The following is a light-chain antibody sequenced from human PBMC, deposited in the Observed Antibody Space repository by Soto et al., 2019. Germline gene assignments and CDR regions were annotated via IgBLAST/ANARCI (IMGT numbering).Light chain of an antibody. CDR1: QGITSW. CDR3: QQYNSYSGT. Sequence: DIQMTQSPSSVSASVGDRVTTSCRASQGITSWLAWYQQRPGRAPKLLIYAASTLQSGVPSRFSGSGSGTEFTLTISTLQPDDFASYYCQQYNSYSGTFGQGTKGDIK. CDR2: AAS. J-gene: IGKJ1*01. V-gene: IGKV1D-16*01.